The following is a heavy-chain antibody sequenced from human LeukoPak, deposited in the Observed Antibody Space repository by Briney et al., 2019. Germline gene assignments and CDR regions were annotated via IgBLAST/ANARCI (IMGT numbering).Heavy chain of an antibody. CDR1: GFTFSSYG. CDR2: ISYDGSNK. D-gene: IGHD4-23*01. CDR3: AKDMAGTVVTPYYYYYGMDV. Sequence: GGSLRLSCAASGFTFSSYGMHWVRQAPGKGLEWVAVISYDGSNKYYADSVKGRFTISRDNSKNTLYLQMNSLRAEDTAVYYCAKDMAGTVVTPYYYYYGMDVWGQGTTVTVSS. V-gene: IGHV3-30*18. J-gene: IGHJ6*02.